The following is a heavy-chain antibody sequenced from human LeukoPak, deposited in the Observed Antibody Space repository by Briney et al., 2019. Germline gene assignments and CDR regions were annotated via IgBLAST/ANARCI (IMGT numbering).Heavy chain of an antibody. CDR3: ARAVSSGWFKRWGDRPFDY. CDR1: GYTFTSYG. CDR2: ISAYNGNT. J-gene: IGHJ4*02. Sequence: GASVKVSCKASGYTFTSYGISWVRQAPGQGLEWMGWISAYNGNTNYAQKLQGRVTMTTDTSTSTAYMELRSLRSDDTAVYYCARAVSSGWFKRWGDRPFDYWGQGTLVTVSS. D-gene: IGHD6-19*01. V-gene: IGHV1-18*01.